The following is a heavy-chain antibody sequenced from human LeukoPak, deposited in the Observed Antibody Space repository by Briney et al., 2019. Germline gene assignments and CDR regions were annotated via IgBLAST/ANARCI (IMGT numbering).Heavy chain of an antibody. D-gene: IGHD6-13*01. CDR3: ATGKRQLDY. CDR1: GFTFSDYY. CDR2: ISSRASTT. V-gene: IGHV3-11*01. Sequence: GGSLRLSCAASGFTFSDYYMSWIRQAPGQGLEWVSYISSRASTTYYADSVKGRFTISRDNANNSMYLQMNSLRTEDTAVYYCATGKRQLDYWGQGTLDTVSS. J-gene: IGHJ4*02.